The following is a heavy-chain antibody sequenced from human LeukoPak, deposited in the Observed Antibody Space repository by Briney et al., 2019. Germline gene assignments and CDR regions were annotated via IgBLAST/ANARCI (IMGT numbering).Heavy chain of an antibody. CDR1: GFTFSYYA. CDR3: VRGYSFGPYGMDV. V-gene: IGHV3-64D*09. D-gene: IGHD2-15*01. Sequence: TGGSLRPSCSASGFTFSYYAMHWVRQAPGKGLEYVSAISSNGGSTYYADSVKGRFTISRDNSKNTLYLQMSSLRAEDTAVYFCVRGYSFGPYGMDVWGQGTTVTVSS. J-gene: IGHJ6*02. CDR2: ISSNGGST.